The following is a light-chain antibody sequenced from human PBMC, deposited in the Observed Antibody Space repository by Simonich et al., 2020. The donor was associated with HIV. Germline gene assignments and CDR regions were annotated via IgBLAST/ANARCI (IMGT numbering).Light chain of an antibody. CDR3: SSYTSSSTLV. Sequence: QSALTQPRSVSGSPGQSVTISCTGTSSDIGCHNYVSWYQQHPGKAPKFMIYDVSKRPSGVSNRFSGAKSGNTASLTISGLQAEDEADYYCSSYTSSSTLVFGGGTKLTVL. CDR2: DVS. J-gene: IGLJ2*01. V-gene: IGLV2-14*03. CDR1: SSDIGCHNY.